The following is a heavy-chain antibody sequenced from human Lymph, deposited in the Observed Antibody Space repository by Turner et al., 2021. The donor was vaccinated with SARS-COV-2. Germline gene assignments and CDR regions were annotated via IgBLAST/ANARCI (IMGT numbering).Heavy chain of an antibody. CDR1: GETLTELS. V-gene: IGHV1-24*01. J-gene: IGHJ6*02. CDR2: FDPEDGEI. D-gene: IGHD2-15*01. CDR3: ATVLCTGSSCYYYGMDV. Sequence: QVQLVQTGAEVKKPGASVKVSCKVSGETLTELSMHWVRQAPGKGLEWMGGFDPEDGEIIYAQKFQGRVTMTEDTSTDTAYMELSSLRSEDTAVYYCATVLCTGSSCYYYGMDVWGQGTTVTVSS.